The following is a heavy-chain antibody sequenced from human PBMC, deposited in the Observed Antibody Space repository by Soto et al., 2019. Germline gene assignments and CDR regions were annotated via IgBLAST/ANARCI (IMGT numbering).Heavy chain of an antibody. CDR3: ARVPLGYCTNGVCPYYFDY. Sequence: PSETLSLTCTVSVGSISSYYWSWIRQPPGKGLEWIGYIYYSGSTNYNLSLKSRVTISVDTSKNQFSLKLSSVTAADTAVYYCARVPLGYCTNGVCPYYFDYWGQGTLVTVSS. CDR2: IYYSGST. V-gene: IGHV4-59*01. CDR1: VGSISSYY. J-gene: IGHJ4*02. D-gene: IGHD2-8*01.